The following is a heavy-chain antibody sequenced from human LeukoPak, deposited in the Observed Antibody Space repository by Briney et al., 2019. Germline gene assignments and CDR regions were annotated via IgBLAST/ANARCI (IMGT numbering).Heavy chain of an antibody. Sequence: GRSLRLSCAASGFTFSSYWMHWVRQAPGKGLVWVSRINSDGSSTSYADSVKGRFTISRDNAKNTLYLQMNSLRAEDTAVYYCARGGIAPPLYYYYYYGVDVWGQGTTVTVSS. V-gene: IGHV3-74*01. J-gene: IGHJ6*02. D-gene: IGHD6-13*01. CDR1: GFTFSSYW. CDR3: ARGGIAPPLYYYYYYGVDV. CDR2: INSDGSST.